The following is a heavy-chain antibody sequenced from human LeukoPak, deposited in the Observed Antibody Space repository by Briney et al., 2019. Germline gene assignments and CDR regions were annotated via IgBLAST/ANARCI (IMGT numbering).Heavy chain of an antibody. CDR3: VRGNVKHYHSVADEYYYYMDV. J-gene: IGHJ6*03. Sequence: SETLSLTCAVYGDSFSGFYWTWVRQAPGKGLEWIGEISYSGTPRYHPSLNSRLTITLDTSKKQISLNLSPVTAADTAVYFCVRGNVKHYHSVADEYYYYMDVWGKGTAVILSS. D-gene: IGHD6-19*01. CDR1: GDSFSGFY. V-gene: IGHV4-34*01. CDR2: ISYSGTP.